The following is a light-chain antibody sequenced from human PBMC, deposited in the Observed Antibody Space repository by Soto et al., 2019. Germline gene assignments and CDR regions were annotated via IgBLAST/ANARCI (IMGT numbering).Light chain of an antibody. CDR1: QSISSY. J-gene: IGKJ3*01. Sequence: DLQMTQSPSSLSASVGDRVTITCRASQSISSYLNWYQQKPGKAPKLLIYAASSLQSGVPSRFSGSGSGTDFTLTISSLQPEDFATYYCQQNFRTPTFGPGTKVDIK. CDR3: QQNFRTPT. V-gene: IGKV1-39*01. CDR2: AAS.